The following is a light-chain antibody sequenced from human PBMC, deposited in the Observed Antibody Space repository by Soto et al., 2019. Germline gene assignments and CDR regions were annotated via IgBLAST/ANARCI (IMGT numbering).Light chain of an antibody. Sequence: SVLTQPASVSGSPGQSITISCTGTSGDIGAYNYVSWYQQHPYTAPKLLIYGVSDRPSGVSNRFSASKSGNTASLTISGLQAEDEADYYCSSDTSSTFYGCGTGTKVTVL. J-gene: IGLJ1*01. CDR1: SGDIGAYNY. V-gene: IGLV2-14*01. CDR3: SSDTSSTFYG. CDR2: GVS.